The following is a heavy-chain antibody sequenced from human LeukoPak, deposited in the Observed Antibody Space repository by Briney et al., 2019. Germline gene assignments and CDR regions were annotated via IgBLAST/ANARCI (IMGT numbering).Heavy chain of an antibody. V-gene: IGHV4-34*01. J-gene: IGHJ5*02. D-gene: IGHD6-13*01. Sequence: SETLSLTCTVSGGSISSYYWSWIRQPPGKGLEWIGEINHSGSTNYNPSLKSRVTISVDTSKNQFSLKLSSVTAADTAVYYCARQAGGAAAGIFWFDPWGQGTLVTVSS. CDR3: ARQAGGAAAGIFWFDP. CDR2: INHSGST. CDR1: GGSISSYY.